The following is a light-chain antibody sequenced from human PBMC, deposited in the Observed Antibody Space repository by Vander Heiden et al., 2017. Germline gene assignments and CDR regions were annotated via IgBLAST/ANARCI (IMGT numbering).Light chain of an antibody. CDR2: GAS. CDR1: QSFSSY. V-gene: IGKV3-11*01. CDR3: QQRNNWPPVT. Sequence: EIVLTHSRATRTLDQGERATLSWRTSQSFSSYLAWYQQKPGQAPRLLIYGASNRAAGIPARFSASASGTDFTLTISSLEPEDFAVYYCQQRNNWPPVTFGQGTRLEIK. J-gene: IGKJ2*01.